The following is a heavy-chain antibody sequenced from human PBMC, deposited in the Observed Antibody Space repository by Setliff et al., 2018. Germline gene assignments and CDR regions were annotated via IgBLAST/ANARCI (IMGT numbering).Heavy chain of an antibody. CDR2: ISAYNGNT. CDR1: GYTFTSYG. D-gene: IGHD6-19*01. CDR3: ARDLGYSSGWYTTSSVVRWDY. Sequence: GASVKVSCKASGYTFTSYGISWVRQAPGQGLEWMGWISAYNGNTNYAQKLQGRVTMTTDTSTSTAYMELRSLRSDDTAVYYCARDLGYSSGWYTTSSVVRWDYWGQGTLVTVSS. V-gene: IGHV1-18*01. J-gene: IGHJ4*02.